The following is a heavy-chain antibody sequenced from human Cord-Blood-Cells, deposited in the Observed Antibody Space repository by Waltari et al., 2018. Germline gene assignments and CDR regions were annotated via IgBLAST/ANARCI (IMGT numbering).Heavy chain of an antibody. J-gene: IGHJ2*01. CDR1: GYTFTSSD. Sequence: QVQLVQSGAEVEKPGASVKVSCKASGYTFTSSDLNWVSQATEQGLEWMGWMNPNSGNTGYAQKFQGRVTMTRNTSISTAYMELSSLRSEDTAVYYCARAYYDILTGYWYFDLWGRGTLVTVSS. D-gene: IGHD3-9*01. V-gene: IGHV1-8*01. CDR3: ARAYYDILTGYWYFDL. CDR2: MNPNSGNT.